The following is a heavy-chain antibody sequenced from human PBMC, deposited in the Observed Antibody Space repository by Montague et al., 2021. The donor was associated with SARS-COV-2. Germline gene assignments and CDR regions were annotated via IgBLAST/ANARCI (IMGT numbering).Heavy chain of an antibody. CDR3: ARHWITMIVVVIKGGWFDP. V-gene: IGHV4-34*01. Sequence: SETLSLTCAVYGGSFSNYFWSWIRQSPGKGLEWIGETSYSGFTYYNPSLKSRVTISVGTSKNQFSLKLSSVTAADTAVYYCARHWITMIVVVIKGGWFDPWGQGTLVTVSS. CDR2: TSYSGFT. J-gene: IGHJ5*02. D-gene: IGHD3-22*01. CDR1: GGSFSNYF.